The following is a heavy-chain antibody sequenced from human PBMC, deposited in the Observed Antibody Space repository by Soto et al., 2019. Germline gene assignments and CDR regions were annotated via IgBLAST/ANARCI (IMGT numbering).Heavy chain of an antibody. CDR3: ARHLAVAARYGMDV. J-gene: IGHJ6*02. V-gene: IGHV5-51*01. CDR1: GYTFSSSW. D-gene: IGHD6-19*01. Sequence: GESLKISYKGSGYTFSSSWIAWVRQMPGKGLEWMGIIYPGDSDTRYSPSFQGQVTISADKSISTAYLQWSSLKASDTAMYYCARHLAVAARYGMDVWGQGTTVTVSS. CDR2: IYPGDSDT.